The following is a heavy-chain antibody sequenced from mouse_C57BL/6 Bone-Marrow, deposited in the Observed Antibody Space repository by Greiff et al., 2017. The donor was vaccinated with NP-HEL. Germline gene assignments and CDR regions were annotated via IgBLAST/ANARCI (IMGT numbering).Heavy chain of an antibody. J-gene: IGHJ2*01. CDR2: IYPRSGNT. V-gene: IGHV1-81*01. D-gene: IGHD1-1*01. Sequence: VQLQQSGAELARPGASVKLSCKASGYSFTSYGISWVKQRTGQGLEWIGEIYPRSGNTYYNEKFKGKATLTADKSSSTAYMELRSLTSEDSAVYFCARPLLLRYYFDYWGQGTTLTVSS. CDR3: ARPLLLRYYFDY. CDR1: GYSFTSYG.